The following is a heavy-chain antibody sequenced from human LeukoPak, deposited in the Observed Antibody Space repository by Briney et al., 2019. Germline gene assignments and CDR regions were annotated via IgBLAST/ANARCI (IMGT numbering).Heavy chain of an antibody. J-gene: IGHJ6*02. D-gene: IGHD3-3*01. CDR1: GGTFSSYA. V-gene: IGHV1-69*13. CDR3: ATQRGSYDFWSGPKGYYGMDV. Sequence: SVKVSCKASGGTFSSYAISWVRQAPGQGLEWMGGIIPIFGTANYAQKFQGRVTITADESTSTAYMEPSSLRSEDTAVYYCATQRGSYDFWSGPKGYYGMDVWGQGTTVTVSS. CDR2: IIPIFGTA.